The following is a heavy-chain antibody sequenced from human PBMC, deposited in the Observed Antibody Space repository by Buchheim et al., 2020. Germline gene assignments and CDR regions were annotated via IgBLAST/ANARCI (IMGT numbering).Heavy chain of an antibody. J-gene: IGHJ4*02. CDR2: ISYDGSNK. CDR1: GFTFSSYA. D-gene: IGHD6-19*01. V-gene: IGHV3-30-3*01. Sequence: QVQLVESGGGVVQPGRSLRLSCAASGFTFSSYATHWVRQAPGKGLEWVAVISYDGSNKYYADSVKGRFTISRDNSKNTLYLQMNSLRAEDTAVYYCARATNSSGWDFDYWGQGTL. CDR3: ARATNSSGWDFDY.